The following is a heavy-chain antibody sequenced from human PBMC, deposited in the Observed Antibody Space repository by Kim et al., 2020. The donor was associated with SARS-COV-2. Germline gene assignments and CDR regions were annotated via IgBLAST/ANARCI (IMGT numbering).Heavy chain of an antibody. D-gene: IGHD6-6*01. CDR3: ARALTARPPVYYYYYMDV. CDR2: INHSGST. CDR1: GGSFSGYY. Sequence: SETLSLTCAVYGGSFSGYYWSWIRQPPGKGLEWIGEINHSGSTNYNPSLKSRVTISVDTSKNQFSLKLSSVTAADTAVYYCARALTARPPVYYYYYMDVWGKGTTVTVSS. J-gene: IGHJ6*03. V-gene: IGHV4-34*01.